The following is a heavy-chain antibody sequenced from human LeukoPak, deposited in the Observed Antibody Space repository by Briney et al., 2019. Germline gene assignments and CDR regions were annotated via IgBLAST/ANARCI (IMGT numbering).Heavy chain of an antibody. CDR1: GFTFSSYG. V-gene: IGHV3-21*01. D-gene: IGHD3/OR15-3a*01. J-gene: IGHJ3*02. CDR3: ARELDHGDI. Sequence: GGTLRLSCAASGFTFSSYGMSWVRQAPGKGLEWVSSISSSSSYIYYADSVKGRFTISRDNAKNSLYLQMNSLRAEDTAVYYCARELDHGDIWGQGTMVTVSS. CDR2: ISSSSSYI.